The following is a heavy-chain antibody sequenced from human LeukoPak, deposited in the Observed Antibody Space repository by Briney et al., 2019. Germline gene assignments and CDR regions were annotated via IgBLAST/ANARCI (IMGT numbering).Heavy chain of an antibody. CDR2: AIPILGIA. CDR1: GGIFSSYT. Sequence: GASVKVSCKASGGIFSSYTFNWVRQAPGQGLEWTGRAIPILGIATYAQKFQGRITITADKSTSTAYMELSSLRSDDTAMYYCAREPDVDMSTFRGEAFDIWGQGTMVTVSS. J-gene: IGHJ3*02. V-gene: IGHV1-69*04. CDR3: AREPDVDMSTFRGEAFDI. D-gene: IGHD5-24*01.